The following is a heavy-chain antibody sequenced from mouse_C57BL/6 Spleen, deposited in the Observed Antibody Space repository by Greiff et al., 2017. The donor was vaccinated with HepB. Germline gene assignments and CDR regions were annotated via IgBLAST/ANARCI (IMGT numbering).Heavy chain of an antibody. CDR1: GYAFSSSW. V-gene: IGHV1-82*01. Sequence: VQVVESGPELVKPGASVKISCKASGYAFSSSWMNWVKQRPGKGLEWIGRIYPGDGDTNYNGKFKGKATLTADKSSSTAYMQLSSLTSEDSAVYFCARGIDYWGQGTTLTVSS. CDR2: IYPGDGDT. J-gene: IGHJ2*01. CDR3: ARGIDY.